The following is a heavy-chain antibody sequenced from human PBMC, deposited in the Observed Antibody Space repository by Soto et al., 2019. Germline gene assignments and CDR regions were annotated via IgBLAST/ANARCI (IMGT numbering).Heavy chain of an antibody. V-gene: IGHV3-23*01. J-gene: IGHJ6*02. CDR1: GFTFNTYA. D-gene: IGHD2-2*02. CDR2: ISGSGNST. Sequence: GGSLRLSCAASGFTFNTYARSWVRQAPGKGLEWVSSISGSGNSTYYADSVKGRFTVSRDNSKNTLCLQMISLRVEDTALYFCAKDLFPARDSLYGLDVWGQGTTVTVSS. CDR3: AKDLFPARDSLYGLDV.